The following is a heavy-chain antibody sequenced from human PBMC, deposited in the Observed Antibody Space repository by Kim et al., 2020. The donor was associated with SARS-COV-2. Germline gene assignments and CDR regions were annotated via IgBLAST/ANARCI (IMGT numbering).Heavy chain of an antibody. CDR3: AREVVTAIPWFDY. D-gene: IGHD2-21*02. CDR2: INSDGSST. J-gene: IGHJ4*02. V-gene: IGHV3-74*01. CDR1: GFTFSSYW. Sequence: GGSLRLSCAASGFTFSSYWMTWVRQAPGKGLVWVSRINSDGSSTCYADSVKGRFTISRDNAKNTLYLQMNSLRAEDTAVYYCAREVVTAIPWFDYGGQGTLVTVSS.